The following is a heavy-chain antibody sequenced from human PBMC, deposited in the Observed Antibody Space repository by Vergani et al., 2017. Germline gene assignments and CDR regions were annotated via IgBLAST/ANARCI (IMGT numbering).Heavy chain of an antibody. D-gene: IGHD3-22*01. J-gene: IGHJ2*01. V-gene: IGHV1-8*01. CDR3: AIPYYYDSSGYYVVAGYFDL. Sequence: QVQLVQSGAEVKKPGASVKVSCKASGYTFTSYDINWVRQATGQGLEWMGWMNPNSGNTGYAQKFQGRVTMTRNTSISTAYMELSSLRSEDTAVYYCAIPYYYDSSGYYVVAGYFDLWGRGTLVTVSS. CDR1: GYTFTSYD. CDR2: MNPNSGNT.